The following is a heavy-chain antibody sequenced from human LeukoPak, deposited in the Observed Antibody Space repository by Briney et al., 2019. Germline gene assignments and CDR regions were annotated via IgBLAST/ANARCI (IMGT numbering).Heavy chain of an antibody. CDR2: ISGSGGST. V-gene: IGHV3-23*01. Sequence: LAGGSLRLSCAASGFTFSSYAMSWVRQAPGKGLEWVSAISGSGGSTYYADSVKGRFTISRDNSKNTLYLQMNSLRAEDTAVYYCAKVHDYGDYCAFDIWGQGTMVTVSS. CDR1: GFTFSSYA. CDR3: AKVHDYGDYCAFDI. J-gene: IGHJ3*02. D-gene: IGHD4-17*01.